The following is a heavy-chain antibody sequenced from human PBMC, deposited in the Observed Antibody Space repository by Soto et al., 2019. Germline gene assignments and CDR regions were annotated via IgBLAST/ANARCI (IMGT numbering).Heavy chain of an antibody. CDR1: GGSISSGDYY. CDR2: IYYSGST. CDR3: ARSGTRWYCSSTSCFEFDY. V-gene: IGHV4-30-4*01. J-gene: IGHJ4*02. D-gene: IGHD2-2*01. Sequence: PSETLSLTCTVSGGSISSGDYYWSWIRQPPGKGLEWIGYIYYSGSTYYNPSLKSRVTISVDTSKNQFSLKLSSVTAADTAVYYCARSGTRWYCSSTSCFEFDYWGQGTLVTVSS.